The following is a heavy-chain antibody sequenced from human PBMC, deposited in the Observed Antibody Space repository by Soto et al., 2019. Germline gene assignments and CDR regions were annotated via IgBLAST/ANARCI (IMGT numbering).Heavy chain of an antibody. Sequence: PGESLKISCKGSGYSFTSYWISWVRQMPGKGLEWMGRIDPSDSYTNYSPSFQGHVTISADKSISTAYLQWSSLKASDTAMYYCARHPSSYYYGGVNWFDPWGQGTLVTVSS. V-gene: IGHV5-10-1*01. CDR2: IDPSDSYT. CDR3: ARHPSSYYYGGVNWFDP. J-gene: IGHJ5*02. D-gene: IGHD3-10*01. CDR1: GYSFTSYW.